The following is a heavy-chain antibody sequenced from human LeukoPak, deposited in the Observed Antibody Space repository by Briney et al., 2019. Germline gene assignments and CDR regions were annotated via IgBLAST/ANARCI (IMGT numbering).Heavy chain of an antibody. D-gene: IGHD3-22*01. CDR3: AKDPIVVVMTDAFDI. V-gene: IGHV3-23*01. CDR2: ISGSGGST. J-gene: IGHJ3*02. Sequence: GGSLRLSCAASGFTFSSYAMSWVRQAPGKGLEWVSAISGSGGSTYYADSVKGRFTISRDNSKSTLYLQMNSLRAEDTAVYYCAKDPIVVVMTDAFDIWGQGTMVSVSS. CDR1: GFTFSSYA.